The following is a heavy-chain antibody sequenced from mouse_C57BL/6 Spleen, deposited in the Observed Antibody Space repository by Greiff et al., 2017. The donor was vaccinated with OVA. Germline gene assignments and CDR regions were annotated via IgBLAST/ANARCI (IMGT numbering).Heavy chain of an antibody. CDR3: ARSDGYYDSFAY. D-gene: IGHD2-3*01. CDR2: IRTSGGT. CDR1: GFSLTSYA. J-gene: IGHJ3*01. V-gene: IGHV2-9-1*01. Sequence: VQVVESGPGLVAPSQSLSITCTVSGFSLTSYAISWVRQPPGKGLEWLGVIRTSGGTNYNSALKSRLSISKDNSKSQVFLKMNILQTDDTARYYCARSDGYYDSFAYWGQGTLVTVS.